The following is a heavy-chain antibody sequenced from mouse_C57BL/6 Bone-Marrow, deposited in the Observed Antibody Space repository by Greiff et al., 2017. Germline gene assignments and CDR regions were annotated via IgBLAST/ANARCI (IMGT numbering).Heavy chain of an antibody. CDR2: IGPGSGST. CDR1: GYTFTDYY. J-gene: IGHJ2*01. CDR3: ARDGLGRGDFDY. Sequence: QVQLQQSGAELVKPGASVKISCKASGYTFTDYYITWVKQRPGQGLEWIGTIGPGSGSTYYNEKFKGQATLTADKSSSPAYMQLSSLTSEDSAVYFCARDGLGRGDFDYWGQGTTLTVSS. V-gene: IGHV1-77*01. D-gene: IGHD4-1*01.